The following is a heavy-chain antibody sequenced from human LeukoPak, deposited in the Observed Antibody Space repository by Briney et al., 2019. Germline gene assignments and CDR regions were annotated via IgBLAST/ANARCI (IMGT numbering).Heavy chain of an antibody. CDR1: GGSISTYY. D-gene: IGHD1-26*01. V-gene: IGHV4-59*01. Sequence: SETLSLTCTVSGGSISTYYWSCIRQPPGKGLEWIGYIYYSGNTNYNPSLKSRVTISVDTSKNQFSLKLSSVTAADTAVYYCARGPWGFYFDYWGRGTLVTVSS. CDR3: ARGPWGFYFDY. CDR2: IYYSGNT. J-gene: IGHJ4*02.